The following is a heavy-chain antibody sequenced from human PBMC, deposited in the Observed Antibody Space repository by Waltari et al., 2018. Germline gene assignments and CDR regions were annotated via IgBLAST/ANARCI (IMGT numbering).Heavy chain of an antibody. CDR3: ARGLLWFGELRYFDL. D-gene: IGHD3-10*01. Sequence: EVQLVESGGGLIQPGGSLRLSCAASGFTVSSNYMSWVRKAPGKGLEWVSVIYSGGSTYYAGSLKGRFTISRDNSKNTLYLQMNSLRAEDTAVYYCARGLLWFGELRYFDLWGRGTLVTVSS. V-gene: IGHV3-53*01. CDR1: GFTVSSNY. CDR2: IYSGGST. J-gene: IGHJ2*01.